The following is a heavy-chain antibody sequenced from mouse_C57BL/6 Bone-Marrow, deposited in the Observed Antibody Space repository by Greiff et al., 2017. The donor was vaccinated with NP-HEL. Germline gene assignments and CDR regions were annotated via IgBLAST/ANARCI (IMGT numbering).Heavy chain of an antibody. CDR1: GYTFTSYG. CDR2: IYPRSGNT. J-gene: IGHJ4*01. CDR3: ARVIYYGNYAMDY. Sequence: VKLVESGAELARPGASVKLSCKASGYTFTSYGISWVKQRTGQGLEWIGEIYPRSGNTYYNEKFKGKATLTADKSSSTAYMELRSLTSEDSAVYFCARVIYYGNYAMDYWGQGTSVTVSS. D-gene: IGHD1-1*01. V-gene: IGHV1-81*01.